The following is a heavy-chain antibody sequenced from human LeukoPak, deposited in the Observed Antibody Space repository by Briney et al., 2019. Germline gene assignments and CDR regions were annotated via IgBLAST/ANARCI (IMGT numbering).Heavy chain of an antibody. CDR1: GHTLTELS. CDR2: FDPEDGEA. Sequence: ASVKVSCKISGHTLTELSMHWVRRAPGKGLEWMGGFDPEDGEAVYAQKFQGRVTMTRNTSISTAYMELSSLRSEDTAVYYCARASSGTFDYWGQGTLVTVSS. D-gene: IGHD3-10*01. J-gene: IGHJ4*02. V-gene: IGHV1-24*01. CDR3: ARASSGTFDY.